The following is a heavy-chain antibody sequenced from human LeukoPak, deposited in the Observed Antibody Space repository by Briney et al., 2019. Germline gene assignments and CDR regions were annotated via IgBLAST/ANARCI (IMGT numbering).Heavy chain of an antibody. CDR1: GFTFSSYW. CDR2: IKQGGSER. V-gene: IGHV3-7*01. D-gene: IGHD2-21*02. Sequence: GGSLRLSCAASGFTFSSYWMSWVRQAPGKGLEWVASIKQGGSERHYVDSVKGRFTISRDNVKNPVYLQMNSLRAEDTAVYYCASAGTSYGDQLFGYWGQGTLVTVSS. CDR3: ASAGTSYGDQLFGY. J-gene: IGHJ4*02.